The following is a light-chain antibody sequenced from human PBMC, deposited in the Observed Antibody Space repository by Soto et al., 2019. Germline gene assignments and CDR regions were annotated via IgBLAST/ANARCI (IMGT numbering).Light chain of an antibody. J-gene: IGLJ2*01. CDR1: SSDVGGYNY. Sequence: QSALTQPPSASGSPGQSVTISCTGTSSDVGGYNYVSWYQHHPGKAPKLMIYEVSKRPPGVPDRFSGSKSGNTASLTVSGLQAEDEADYYCSSFAGNNNLGLFGGGTKLTVL. V-gene: IGLV2-8*01. CDR3: SSFAGNNNLGL. CDR2: EVS.